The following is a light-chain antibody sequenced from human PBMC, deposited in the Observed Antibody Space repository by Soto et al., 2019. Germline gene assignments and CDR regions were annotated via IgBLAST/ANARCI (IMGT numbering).Light chain of an antibody. Sequence: EIVLTQSPGTLSLSPGERATLSCRASQSVSRTYLAWYQQKPVQAPRLLIYATSSRATGIPDRFSGSGSGTDFTLTISRLEPEDFAVYYCQQYGRSGTFGQGTKVEI. CDR1: QSVSRTY. J-gene: IGKJ1*01. V-gene: IGKV3-20*01. CDR3: QQYGRSGT. CDR2: ATS.